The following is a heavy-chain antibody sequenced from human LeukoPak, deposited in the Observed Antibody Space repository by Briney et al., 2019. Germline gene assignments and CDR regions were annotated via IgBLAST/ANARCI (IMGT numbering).Heavy chain of an antibody. CDR1: GFTFSSYA. CDR2: ISGSGGST. D-gene: IGHD2-2*02. Sequence: PGGSLRLSCAASGFTFSSYAMSWVRQAPGKGLEWVSAISGSGGSTYYADSVKGRFTISRDNSKNTLYLQMNSLRAEDTAVYYCATGDKKTSSEYHWFDPWGQGTLVTVSS. V-gene: IGHV3-23*01. J-gene: IGHJ5*02. CDR3: ATGDKKTSSEYHWFDP.